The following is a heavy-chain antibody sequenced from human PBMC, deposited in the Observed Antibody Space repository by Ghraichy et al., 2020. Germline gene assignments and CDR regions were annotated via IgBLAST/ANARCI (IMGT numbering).Heavy chain of an antibody. Sequence: SETLSLTCTVSGGSISTHYWSWIRQPPGKGLEWIGYIYYSGTTNYNPSLKSRVTISLDTSKNPFSLKLSSMTAADTAVYYCARDIRDPSMHGVDVWGQGTTVTVSS. CDR3: ARDIRDPSMHGVDV. CDR1: GGSISTHY. J-gene: IGHJ6*02. CDR2: IYYSGTT. D-gene: IGHD1-14*01. V-gene: IGHV4-59*11.